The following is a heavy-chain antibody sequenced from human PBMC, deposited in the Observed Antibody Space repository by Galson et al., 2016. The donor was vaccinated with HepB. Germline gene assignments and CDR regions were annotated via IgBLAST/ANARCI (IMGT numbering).Heavy chain of an antibody. CDR1: GFTFRNYA. J-gene: IGHJ4*02. V-gene: IGHV3-23*01. CDR2: IDGPTPNT. D-gene: IGHD6-19*01. Sequence: SLRPSCAASGFTFRNYALSWVRPAPGKGLEWVSHIDGPTPNTPYADSVRGRFSIYRDNSRDTLYLQMDSLTAEDSAIYYCTTWLSHHFDYWGQGTRVTVSS. CDR3: TTWLSHHFDY.